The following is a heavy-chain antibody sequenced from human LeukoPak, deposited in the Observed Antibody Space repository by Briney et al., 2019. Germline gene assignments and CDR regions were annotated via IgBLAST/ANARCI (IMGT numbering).Heavy chain of an antibody. D-gene: IGHD3-10*01. CDR1: GFIFSDYY. CDR2: IFYSGST. V-gene: IGHV4-38-2*01. J-gene: IGHJ3*02. Sequence: GSLRLSCDASGFIFSDYYMSWVRQAPGKGLEWIGNIFYSGSTYYSPSLRSRVTISLDTSRNQFSLKLNSVTAADTAVYYCAKSNGYGLVDIWGQGTMVTVSS. CDR3: AKSNGYGLVDI.